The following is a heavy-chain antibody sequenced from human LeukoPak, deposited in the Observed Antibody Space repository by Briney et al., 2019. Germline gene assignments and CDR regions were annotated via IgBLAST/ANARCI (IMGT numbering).Heavy chain of an antibody. D-gene: IGHD2-8*02. J-gene: IGHJ4*02. CDR3: ARDLNGWMGVYYFDY. V-gene: IGHV3-30*04. Sequence: PGGSLRLSCAASGFTFSSYAMHWVRQAPGKGLEWVAVISYDGSNKYYADSVKGRFTISRDNSKNTLYLQMNSLRAEDTAVYYCARDLNGWMGVYYFDYWGQGTLVTVSS. CDR2: ISYDGSNK. CDR1: GFTFSSYA.